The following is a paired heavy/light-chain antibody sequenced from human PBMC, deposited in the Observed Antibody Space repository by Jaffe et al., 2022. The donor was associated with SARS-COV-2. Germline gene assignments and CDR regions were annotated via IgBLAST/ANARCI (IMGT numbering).Heavy chain of an antibody. D-gene: IGHD2-2*01. Sequence: QVQLQESGPGLVKPSQTLSLSCTVSGGSISSDNSYWSWIRQPAGKGLEYIGRIYTSGSPNYNPSLQSRVTISVDTSENQFSLKLSSVTAADTAVYYCARGRYCSSTSCAWFDPWGQGILVTVSS. J-gene: IGHJ5*02. CDR2: IYTSGSP. CDR1: GGSISSDNSY. V-gene: IGHV4-61*02. CDR3: ARGRYCSSTSCAWFDP.
Light chain of an antibody. CDR3: QQYYSTPIT. J-gene: IGKJ5*01. Sequence: DIVMTQSPDSLAVSLGERATINCKSSQSVLYSSNNKNYLAWYQQKLGQPPKLLIYWASTREAGVPDRFSGSGSGTDFTLTISSLQAEDVAVYSCQQYYSTPITFGQGTRLEI. CDR1: QSVLYSSNNKNY. CDR2: WAS. V-gene: IGKV4-1*01.